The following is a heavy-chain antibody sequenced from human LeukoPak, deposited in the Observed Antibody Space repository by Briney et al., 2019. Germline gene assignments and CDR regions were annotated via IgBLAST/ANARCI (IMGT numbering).Heavy chain of an antibody. CDR1: GGTFSSYA. J-gene: IGHJ4*02. Sequence: ASVKVSCKASGGTFSSYAISWVRQAPGQGLEWMGGIIPIFGTANYAQKFQGRVTITADESTSTAYMELSSLRSEDTAVYYCARDRGEYQLLSQLDYWGQGTLVTVSS. D-gene: IGHD2-2*01. V-gene: IGHV1-69*13. CDR3: ARDRGEYQLLSQLDY. CDR2: IIPIFGTA.